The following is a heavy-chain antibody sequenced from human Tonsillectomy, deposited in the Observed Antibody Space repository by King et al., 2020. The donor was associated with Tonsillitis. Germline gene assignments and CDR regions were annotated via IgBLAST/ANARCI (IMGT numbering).Heavy chain of an antibody. CDR1: GFTFSNYA. CDR3: AKESSTTNHYYGMDV. D-gene: IGHD2-2*01. V-gene: IGHV3-23*04. CDR2: VSDNGGST. J-gene: IGHJ6*02. Sequence: DVQLVESGGGLVQPGGSLRLSCAASGFTFSNYAIILARQAPGKGLEWVSTVSDNGGSTYYTDSVKGRFTISRDNSKNTLYLQMNSLRAEDTAVYYCAKESSTTNHYYGMDVWGPGTTVTVSS.